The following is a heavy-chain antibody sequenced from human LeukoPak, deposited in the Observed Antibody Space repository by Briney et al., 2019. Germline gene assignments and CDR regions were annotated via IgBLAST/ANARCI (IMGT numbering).Heavy chain of an antibody. V-gene: IGHV4-59*02. CDR1: GGAVSSYY. CDR3: ARGDTAMVR. CDR2: IYYSGST. J-gene: IGHJ4*02. Sequence: SETLSLTCTVSGGAVSSYYWSWIRQPPGKGLEWIGYIYYSGSTNYNPSLKSRVTISVDTSKNQFSLKLSSVTAADTAVYYCARGDTAMVRWGQGTLVTVSS. D-gene: IGHD5-18*01.